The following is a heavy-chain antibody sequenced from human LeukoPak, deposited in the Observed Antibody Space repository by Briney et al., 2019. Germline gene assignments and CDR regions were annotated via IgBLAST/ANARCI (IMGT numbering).Heavy chain of an antibody. V-gene: IGHV3-48*03. D-gene: IGHD3-22*01. CDR3: TTLGYHLDS. J-gene: IGHJ4*02. CDR2: FAGSDTTK. Sequence: GGSLGLSCAASGFDFGAYEMNRVRQAPGKGLEWVAYFAGSDTTKYYADSVRGRFTISRDNAKNSLYLQMNSLRAEDTALYYCTTLGYHLDSWGQGTLVTVSS. CDR1: GFDFGAYE.